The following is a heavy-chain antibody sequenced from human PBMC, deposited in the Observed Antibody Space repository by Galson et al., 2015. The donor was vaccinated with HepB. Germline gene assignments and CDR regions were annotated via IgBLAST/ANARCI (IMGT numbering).Heavy chain of an antibody. CDR2: ISGSGGST. Sequence: SLRLSCAASGFTFSSYAMSWVRQAPGKGLEWVSAISGSGGSTYYADSVKGRFTISRDNSKNTLYLQMNSLRAEDTAVYYCAKDAAYYDFWSGYYNYYYGMDVWGQGTTVTVSS. J-gene: IGHJ6*02. CDR3: AKDAAYYDFWSGYYNYYYGMDV. V-gene: IGHV3-23*01. CDR1: GFTFSSYA. D-gene: IGHD3-3*01.